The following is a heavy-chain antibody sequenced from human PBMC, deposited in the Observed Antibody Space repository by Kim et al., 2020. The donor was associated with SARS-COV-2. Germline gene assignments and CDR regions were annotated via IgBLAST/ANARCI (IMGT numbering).Heavy chain of an antibody. J-gene: IGHJ6*04. CDR3: ARGTDYGGNSDYYGMDV. V-gene: IGHV4-34*01. D-gene: IGHD4-17*01. CDR1: GGSFSGYY. CDR2: INHSGST. Sequence: SETLSLTCAVYGGSFSGYYWSWIRQPPGKGLEWIGEINHSGSTNYNPSLKSRVTISVDTSKNQFSLKLSSVTAADTAVYYCARGTDYGGNSDYYGMDVWGKGTTVTVSS.